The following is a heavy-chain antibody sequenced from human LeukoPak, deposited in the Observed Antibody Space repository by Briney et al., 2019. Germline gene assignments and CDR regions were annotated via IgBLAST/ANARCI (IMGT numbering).Heavy chain of an antibody. Sequence: SQTLSLTCAVSGGSISSGGYSWSWIRQPPGKGLEWIGYIYHSGSTYYNPSLKSRVTISVDRSKNQFSLKLSSVTAADTAVYYCARGTYYYESSVFHAFDIWGQGTMVTVSS. CDR2: IYHSGST. CDR1: GGSISSGGYS. D-gene: IGHD3-22*01. CDR3: ARGTYYYESSVFHAFDI. V-gene: IGHV4-30-2*01. J-gene: IGHJ3*02.